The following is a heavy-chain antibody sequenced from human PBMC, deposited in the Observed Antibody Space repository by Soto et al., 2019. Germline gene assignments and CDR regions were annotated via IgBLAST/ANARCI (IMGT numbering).Heavy chain of an antibody. CDR1: GFTFSDYY. D-gene: IGHD2-2*01. V-gene: IGHV3-11*01. Sequence: GGSLRLSCAASGFTFSDYYMSWIRQAPGKGLEWVSYISSSGSTIYYADSVKGRFTISRDNAKNSLYLQMNSLRAEDTAVYYCARDPNIVLVPAALRSYYYYYGMDVWGQGTTVTVSS. CDR3: ARDPNIVLVPAALRSYYYYYGMDV. J-gene: IGHJ6*02. CDR2: ISSSGSTI.